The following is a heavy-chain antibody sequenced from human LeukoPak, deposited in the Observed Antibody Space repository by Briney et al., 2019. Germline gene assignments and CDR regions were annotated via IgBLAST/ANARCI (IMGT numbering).Heavy chain of an antibody. V-gene: IGHV6-1*01. CDR2: TYYRSKWYN. J-gene: IGHJ3*02. Sequence: SQTLSLTCSISGDSVSSNSAAWHWMRQSPSRGLECQGRTYYRSKWYNDYAVSVKSRITINPDTSKNQFSLQLNSVTPEDTAVYYCARDFGAFDIWGQGTMVTVSS. CDR1: GDSVSSNSAA. CDR3: ARDFGAFDI. D-gene: IGHD3-10*01.